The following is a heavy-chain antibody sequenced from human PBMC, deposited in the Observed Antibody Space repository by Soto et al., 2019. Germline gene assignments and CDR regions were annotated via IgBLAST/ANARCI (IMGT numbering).Heavy chain of an antibody. Sequence: ASVKVSCKASGGTFSSYAISWVRQAPGQGLEWMGGIIPIFGTANYAQKFQGRVTITADESTSTAYMELSSLRSEDTAVYYCARDQGVVVAANNWFDPWGQGTLVTVSS. CDR2: IIPIFGTA. J-gene: IGHJ5*02. V-gene: IGHV1-69*13. CDR1: GGTFSSYA. CDR3: ARDQGVVVAANNWFDP. D-gene: IGHD2-15*01.